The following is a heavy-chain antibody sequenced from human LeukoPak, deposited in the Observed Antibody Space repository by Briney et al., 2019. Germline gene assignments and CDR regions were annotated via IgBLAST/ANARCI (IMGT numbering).Heavy chain of an antibody. CDR3: ARDVRYSTNYYYMDV. CDR1: GGSISPYY. D-gene: IGHD2/OR15-2a*01. V-gene: IGHV4-59*01. J-gene: IGHJ6*03. CDR2: VPYSGST. Sequence: PSETLSLTCTVSGGSISPYYWTWIRQPPGKGLEWIGYVPYSGSTNYNPSLKSRLTISLDTSKSHFSLKLSSVTAADTAVYYCARDVRYSTNYYYMDVWGKGITVTVSS.